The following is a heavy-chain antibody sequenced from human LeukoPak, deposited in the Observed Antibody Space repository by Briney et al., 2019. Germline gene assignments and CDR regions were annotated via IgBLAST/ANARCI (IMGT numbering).Heavy chain of an antibody. J-gene: IGHJ4*02. CDR3: ASEQQLVNGYFDY. V-gene: IGHV1-46*01. CDR2: INPSGGST. Sequence: ASVTLSFTASGYTFTSYYMHWVRHAPGQGLEWMGIINPSGGSTSYAQKFQGRVTMTRDTSTSTVYMELSSLRSEDTAVYYCASEQQLVNGYFDYWGQGTLVTVSS. D-gene: IGHD6-13*01. CDR1: GYTFTSYY.